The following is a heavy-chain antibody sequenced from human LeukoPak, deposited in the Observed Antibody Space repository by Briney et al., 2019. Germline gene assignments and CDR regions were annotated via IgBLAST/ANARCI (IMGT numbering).Heavy chain of an antibody. D-gene: IGHD6-19*01. Sequence: GASVKVSCKASGYTFTSYGISWVRQAPGQGLEWMGWISAYNGDTNYAQKLQGRVTMTTDTSTSTAYMELRSLRSDDTAVYYCARGLQENLAWLQAFSAFDIRGQGTMVTVSS. CDR2: ISAYNGDT. CDR1: GYTFTSYG. CDR3: ARGLQENLAWLQAFSAFDI. J-gene: IGHJ3*02. V-gene: IGHV1-18*01.